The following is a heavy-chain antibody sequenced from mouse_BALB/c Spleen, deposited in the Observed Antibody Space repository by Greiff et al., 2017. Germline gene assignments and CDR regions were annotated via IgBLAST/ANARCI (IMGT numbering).Heavy chain of an antibody. CDR2: ISYSGST. D-gene: IGHD4-1*01. J-gene: IGHJ1*01. CDR3: ARKLTGTRGYWYFDV. V-gene: IGHV3-2*02. CDR1: GYSITSDYA. Sequence: EVKLQESGPGLVKPSQSLSLTCTVTGYSITSDYAWNWIRQFPGNKLEWMGCISYSGSTSYNPSLKSRISITRDTSKNQFFLQLNSVTTEDTATYYCARKLTGTRGYWYFDVWGAGTTVTVSS.